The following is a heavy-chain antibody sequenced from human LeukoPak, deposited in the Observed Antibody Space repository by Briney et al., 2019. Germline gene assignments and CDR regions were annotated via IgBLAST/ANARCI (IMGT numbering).Heavy chain of an antibody. CDR1: GYSLTELS. V-gene: IGHV1-24*01. CDR3: AEILVVTAPRSWY. D-gene: IGHD2-21*02. J-gene: IGHJ1*01. CDR2: FDPEDGER. Sequence: ASVKVSCKVSGYSLTELSVHWVRQTPGKGLEWMGGFDPEDGERIYARRFQGRVTMTQDSSTETAYMELSSLRYDDTAVYYCAEILVVTAPRSWYWGQGTLVTVSS.